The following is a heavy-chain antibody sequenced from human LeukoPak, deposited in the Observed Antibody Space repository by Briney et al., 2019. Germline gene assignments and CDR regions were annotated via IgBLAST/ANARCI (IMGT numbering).Heavy chain of an antibody. CDR1: GYTFTNYY. V-gene: IGHV1-46*01. D-gene: IGHD2-8*02. Sequence: ASVKVSCKASGYTFTNYYMHWVRQAPGQGLEWTGLINPTGTGTNYAQKFRGRVTLTRDTSTTTVYMELSSLRSEDTAVYYCAREESGGYFDYWGQGTLVTVS. J-gene: IGHJ4*02. CDR3: AREESGGYFDY. CDR2: INPTGTGT.